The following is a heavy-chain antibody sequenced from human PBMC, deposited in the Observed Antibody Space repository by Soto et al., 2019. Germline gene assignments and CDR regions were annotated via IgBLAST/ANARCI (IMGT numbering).Heavy chain of an antibody. Sequence: VSVKVSCKASGYTFTGYYMHWVRQAPGQGLEWMGWINPNSGGTNYAQKFQGWVTMTRDTSISTAYMELSRLRSDDTAVYYCARAGGYCSSTSCYGNWFDPWGQGTLVTVSS. CDR1: GYTFTGYY. D-gene: IGHD2-2*03. CDR2: INPNSGGT. V-gene: IGHV1-2*04. J-gene: IGHJ5*02. CDR3: ARAGGYCSSTSCYGNWFDP.